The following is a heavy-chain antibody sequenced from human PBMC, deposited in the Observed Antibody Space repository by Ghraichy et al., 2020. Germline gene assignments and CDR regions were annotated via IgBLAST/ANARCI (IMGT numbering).Heavy chain of an antibody. CDR3: ASSAVTSYYGTALDY. Sequence: GGSLRLSCAASGFTFTDYWMHWVRQAPGKGLVWVSRIYIDESSATYADSVKGRFTISRGNAKNTLFLQMNSLRVDDTAIYYCASSAVTSYYGTALDYWGQGNLVTVSS. D-gene: IGHD1-26*01. CDR1: GFTFTDYW. V-gene: IGHV3-74*01. J-gene: IGHJ4*02. CDR2: IYIDESSA.